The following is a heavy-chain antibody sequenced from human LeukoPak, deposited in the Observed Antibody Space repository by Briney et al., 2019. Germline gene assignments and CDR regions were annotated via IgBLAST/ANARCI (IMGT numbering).Heavy chain of an antibody. CDR2: IYYSGST. Sequence: SETLSLTCTVSGGSISSSSYYWGWVRQPPGKGLEWIGRIYYSGSTYYNPSLKSRVTISVDTSKNQFSLKLSSVTAADTAVYYCARGIHPSSVTAIPFDYWGQGTLVTVSS. J-gene: IGHJ4*02. D-gene: IGHD2-21*02. V-gene: IGHV4-39*01. CDR1: GGSISSSSYY. CDR3: ARGIHPSSVTAIPFDY.